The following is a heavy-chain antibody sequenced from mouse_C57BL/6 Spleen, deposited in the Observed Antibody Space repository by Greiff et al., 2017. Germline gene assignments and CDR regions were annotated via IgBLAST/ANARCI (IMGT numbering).Heavy chain of an antibody. Sequence: LVESGPELVKPGASVKISCKASGYAFSSSWMNWVKQRPGKGLEWIGRIYPGDGDTNYNGKFKGKATLTADKSSSTAYMQLSSLTSEDSAVYFCAFIWEYFDYWGQGTTLTVSS. CDR1: GYAFSSSW. D-gene: IGHD1-1*01. J-gene: IGHJ2*01. CDR3: AFIWEYFDY. V-gene: IGHV1-82*01. CDR2: IYPGDGDT.